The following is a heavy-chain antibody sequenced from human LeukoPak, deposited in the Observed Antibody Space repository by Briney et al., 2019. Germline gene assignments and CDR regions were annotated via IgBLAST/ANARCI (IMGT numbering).Heavy chain of an antibody. Sequence: ASVKVSCKASGYTFTSYGIRWLQQAPGQGLEWMGWISAYNGNTNYAQKLQGRVTMTTDTSTSTAYMELRSLRSDDTAVYYCAKDVSSWYPDNWFDPWGQGTLVTVSS. CDR1: GYTFTSYG. CDR3: AKDVSSWYPDNWFDP. D-gene: IGHD6-13*01. CDR2: ISAYNGNT. V-gene: IGHV1-18*01. J-gene: IGHJ5*02.